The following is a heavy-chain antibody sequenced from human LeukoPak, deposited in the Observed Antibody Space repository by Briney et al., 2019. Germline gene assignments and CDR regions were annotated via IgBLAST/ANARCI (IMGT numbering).Heavy chain of an antibody. Sequence: RASVKVSCKASGYTFTDYYMHWVRQAPGQGLEWMGWINPNTGDTKYTQKFQGRVTMSRDTSITTAYMEVSRLTSDDTAVYYCARASSRTGGGYDSVSTDYWGQGTLVTVSS. J-gene: IGHJ4*02. CDR1: GYTFTDYY. V-gene: IGHV1-2*02. CDR2: INPNTGDT. CDR3: ARASSRTGGGYDSVSTDY. D-gene: IGHD5-12*01.